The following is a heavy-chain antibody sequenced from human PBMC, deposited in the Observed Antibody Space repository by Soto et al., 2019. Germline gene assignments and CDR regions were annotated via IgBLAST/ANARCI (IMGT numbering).Heavy chain of an antibody. CDR3: GKYTDYGHYGDWFDP. V-gene: IGHV3-30*18. D-gene: IGHD4-17*01. CDR1: GFTFSSYG. J-gene: IGHJ5*02. CDR2: ISYHGTNK. Sequence: GGSLRLSCAASGFTFSSYGMHWVRQAPGKGLEWVAVISYHGTNKYYADSVEGRFTISRDNSKNTLYLQMSSLRPEDTAVYYCGKYTDYGHYGDWFDPWGQGTLVTVSS.